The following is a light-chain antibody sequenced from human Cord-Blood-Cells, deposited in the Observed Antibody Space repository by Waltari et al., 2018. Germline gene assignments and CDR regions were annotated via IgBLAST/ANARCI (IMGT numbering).Light chain of an antibody. CDR3: SSYTSSSTFV. V-gene: IGLV2-14*01. J-gene: IGLJ3*02. CDR2: DVS. Sequence: QSALTQPASVYGSPGQSITIPCTGPSSDLGGYNYVSWYQPHPGKAPKLMIYDVSKRPSGVSNRFSGSKSGNTASLTISGLQAEDEADYYCSSYTSSSTFVFGGGTKLTVL. CDR1: SSDLGGYNY.